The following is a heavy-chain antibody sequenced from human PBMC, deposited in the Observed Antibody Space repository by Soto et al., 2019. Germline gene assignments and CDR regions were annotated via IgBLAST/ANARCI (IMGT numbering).Heavy chain of an antibody. V-gene: IGHV3-30-3*02. CDR2: ISLEGTSM. CDR3: ARWSATIAVDGMDV. D-gene: IGHD6-19*01. J-gene: IGHJ6*02. Sequence: GGSLRLSCAVSGFTFSSYALHWVRQAPGKGLEWVAVISLEGTSMYYADSVKGRFTISRDNSKNILYLHLSGLSVDDTAVYHCARWSATIAVDGMDVWGQGTTVTVSS. CDR1: GFTFSSYA.